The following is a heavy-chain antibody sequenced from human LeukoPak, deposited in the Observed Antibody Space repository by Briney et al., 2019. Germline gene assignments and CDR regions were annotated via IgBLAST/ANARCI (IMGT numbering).Heavy chain of an antibody. D-gene: IGHD5-24*01. CDR3: AKTGEMATSLDY. Sequence: GGSLRLSCAASGFTVSSNYMTWVRQAPGKGLEWVSVIYSGGTTSYADSVKGRFTISRDDSKNTLYLQMNSLRDEDTAVYYCAKTGEMATSLDYWGQGTLVTVSS. CDR1: GFTVSSNY. V-gene: IGHV3-66*01. J-gene: IGHJ4*02. CDR2: IYSGGTT.